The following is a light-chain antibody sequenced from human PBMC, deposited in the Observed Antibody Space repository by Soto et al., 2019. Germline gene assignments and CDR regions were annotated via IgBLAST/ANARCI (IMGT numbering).Light chain of an antibody. CDR1: QSISAW. CDR3: QQYNSYSWT. V-gene: IGKV1-5*03. J-gene: IGKJ1*01. Sequence: DIQMTQSPSTLSASVGDRVTITCRASQSISAWLAWYQQKPGKTPKVLIYKASSLESGVPSRFSGSGSGTEFTLTISSLQPDDFATHYCQQYNSYSWTFGQVTKVEIK. CDR2: KAS.